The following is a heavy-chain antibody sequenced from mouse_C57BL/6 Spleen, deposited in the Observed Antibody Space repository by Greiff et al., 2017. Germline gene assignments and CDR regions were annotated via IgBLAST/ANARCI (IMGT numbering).Heavy chain of an antibody. D-gene: IGHD2-4*01. CDR1: GYSFTSYY. CDR2: IYPGSGNT. Sequence: QVQLQQSGPELVKPGASVKISCKASGYSFTSYYIHWVKQRPGQGLEWIGWIYPGSGNTKYNEKFKGKATLTADTSSSTAYMQLSSLTSEDSAVYYCGPYDYDGEAWFAYWGQGTLVTVSA. J-gene: IGHJ3*01. V-gene: IGHV1-66*01. CDR3: GPYDYDGEAWFAY.